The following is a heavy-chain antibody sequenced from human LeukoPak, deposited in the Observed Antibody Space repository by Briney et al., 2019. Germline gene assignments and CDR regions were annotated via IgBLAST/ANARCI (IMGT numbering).Heavy chain of an antibody. D-gene: IGHD6-19*01. V-gene: IGHV3-15*01. CDR2: SQSQTDGGAT. Sequence: PGGSLRLSCAASGFSFNKARMSWVRQAPGKGLEWVGRSQSQTDGGATDYAAPVKGRFAISRDDSKNTLYLQMNSLKTEDTGVYFCTTEKVDSNGWFYRSFGYWGQGTLVTVSS. CDR1: GFSFNKAR. J-gene: IGHJ4*02. CDR3: TTEKVDSNGWFYRSFGY.